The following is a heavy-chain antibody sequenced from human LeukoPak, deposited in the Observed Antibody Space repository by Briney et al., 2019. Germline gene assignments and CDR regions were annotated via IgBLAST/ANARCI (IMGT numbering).Heavy chain of an antibody. CDR1: GVTFSTYA. D-gene: IGHD3-10*01. CDR2: ISGSGGTT. J-gene: IGHJ4*02. V-gene: IGHV3-23*01. CDR3: VKDPIILARGVIITGSYYFDY. Sequence: GGSLRLSCAPSGVTFSTYAMSWVRQAPGKGLEWGSAISGSGGTTYYADSMKGRFTISRDNSKNTLYLQMNSLRAEDTAVYYCVKDPIILARGVIITGSYYFDYWGQGTLVTVSS.